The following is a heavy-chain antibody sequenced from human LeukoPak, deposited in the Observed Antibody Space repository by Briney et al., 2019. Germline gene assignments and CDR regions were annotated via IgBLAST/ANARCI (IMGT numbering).Heavy chain of an antibody. V-gene: IGHV1-69*01. J-gene: IGHJ3*02. D-gene: IGHD1-20*01. CDR2: IIPIFGTA. CDR3: ARDWAGITGTTWDAFDI. Sequence: ASVKVSCKASGGTFSSYAISWVRQAPGQGLEWMGGIIPIFGTANYAQKFQGRVTITADESTSTASMELSSLRSEDTAVYYCARDWAGITGTTWDAFDIWGQGTMVTVSS. CDR1: GGTFSSYA.